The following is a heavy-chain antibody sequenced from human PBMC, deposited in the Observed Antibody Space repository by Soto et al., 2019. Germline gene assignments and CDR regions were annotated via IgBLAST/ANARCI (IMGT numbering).Heavy chain of an antibody. J-gene: IGHJ4*02. CDR1: GFTFSGAW. V-gene: IGHV3-15*01. D-gene: IGHD1-7*01. CDR2: IKSKVEGGRI. Sequence: EVHLVESGGGPVKPGGSLRISCAASGFTFSGAWMSWVRQAPGKGLEWIGRIKSKVEGGRIDYTAYVKGRFSISRDSSANTLFLQMNSLKTEDTAVYFCTTSVTGTPRAIDYWGQGTLVTVSS. CDR3: TTSVTGTPRAIDY.